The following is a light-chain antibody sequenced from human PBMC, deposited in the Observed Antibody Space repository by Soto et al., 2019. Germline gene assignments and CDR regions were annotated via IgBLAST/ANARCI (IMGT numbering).Light chain of an antibody. V-gene: IGKV3-15*01. CDR1: QSVSSS. Sequence: EIVMTQSPATLSASPGERATLSCRASQSVSSSLAWYQQKPGQAPRLLIYFASTRATGIPARISGSGSGTEFTLTISSLQSEDFAVYYCQQYKNWPMTFGQGTKVEI. J-gene: IGKJ1*01. CDR3: QQYKNWPMT. CDR2: FAS.